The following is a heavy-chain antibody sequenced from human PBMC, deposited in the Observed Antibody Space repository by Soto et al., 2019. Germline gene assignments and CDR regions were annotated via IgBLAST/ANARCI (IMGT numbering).Heavy chain of an antibody. Sequence: ASVKVSCKASGYTFTSYAMHWVRQAPGQRLEWMGWINAGNGNTKYSQKFQGRVTITRDTSASTAYMELSSLRSEDTAVYYCAREGADYYYGSGSKPWFYPWGQGTLVTVSS. CDR2: INAGNGNT. D-gene: IGHD3-10*01. CDR3: AREGADYYYGSGSKPWFYP. J-gene: IGHJ5*02. CDR1: GYTFTSYA. V-gene: IGHV1-3*01.